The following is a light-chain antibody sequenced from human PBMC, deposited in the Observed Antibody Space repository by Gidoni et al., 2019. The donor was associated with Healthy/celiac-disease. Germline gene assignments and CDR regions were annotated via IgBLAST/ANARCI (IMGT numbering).Light chain of an antibody. CDR3: QQSYSTPHT. CDR2: AAS. CDR1: QSISSY. Sequence: DIQMTQSPSSLSASVGDRVTITCRASQSISSYLNWYQQKPGKAPNLLIYAASSLQRGVPSRCSGSGSGTDFTLTISSLQREDFATYYCQQSYSTPHTFGQGTKLEIK. J-gene: IGKJ2*01. V-gene: IGKV1-39*01.